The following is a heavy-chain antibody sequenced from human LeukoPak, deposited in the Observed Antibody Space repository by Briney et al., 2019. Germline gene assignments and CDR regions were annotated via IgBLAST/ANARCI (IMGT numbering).Heavy chain of an antibody. J-gene: IGHJ4*02. D-gene: IGHD3-22*01. Sequence: GGSLRLSCAASGFTFSSYAMSWVRQDPGKGLEWVSAISGSGGSTYYADSVKGRFTISRDNSKNTLYLQMNSLRAEDTAVYYCAKDSFHYYDSSGYDYWGQGTLVTVSS. CDR1: GFTFSSYA. CDR2: ISGSGGST. V-gene: IGHV3-23*01. CDR3: AKDSFHYYDSSGYDY.